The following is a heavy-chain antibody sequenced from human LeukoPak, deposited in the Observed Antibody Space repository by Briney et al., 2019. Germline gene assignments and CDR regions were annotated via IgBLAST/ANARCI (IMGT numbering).Heavy chain of an antibody. J-gene: IGHJ6*02. CDR2: IKSKTDGGTT. Sequence: PGGSLRLSCAASGFTFSNAWMSWVRQAPGKGLEWVGRIKSKTDGGTTDYAAPVKGRFTISRDDSKNTLYLQMNSLKTEDTAVYYCTRQNIVLMVYANMDVWGQGTTVTVSS. CDR3: TRQNIVLMVYANMDV. V-gene: IGHV3-15*01. D-gene: IGHD2-8*01. CDR1: GFTFSNAW.